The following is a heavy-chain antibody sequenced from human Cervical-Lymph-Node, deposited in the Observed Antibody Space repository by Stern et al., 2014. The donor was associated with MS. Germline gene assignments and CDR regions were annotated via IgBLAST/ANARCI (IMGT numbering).Heavy chain of an antibody. J-gene: IGHJ3*02. CDR1: GDSVSSNRAT. CDR3: ARDVSSSPDAFDT. CDR2: TYHRSRWYY. D-gene: IGHD6-6*01. Sequence: QVQLVESGPRLVKPSQTLSLTCAISGDSVSSNRATWSWIRQSPSRGLEWLGRTYHRSRWYYDYAISVKSRVNISPDTSNNQFSLRLDSVTPEDTAVYYCARDVSSSPDAFDTWGLGTMVIVSS. V-gene: IGHV6-1*01.